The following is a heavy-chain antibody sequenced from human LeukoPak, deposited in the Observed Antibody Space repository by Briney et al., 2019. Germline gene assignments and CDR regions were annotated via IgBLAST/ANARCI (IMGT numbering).Heavy chain of an antibody. CDR1: GFTFSSYG. CDR3: AKAGGMNAFDI. CDR2: IQYDGSNK. Sequence: GGSLRLSCAASGFTFSSYGIHWVRQAPGKGLEWVAFIQYDGSNKYYADSVKGRFTISRDNSKNTLYLQMNSLRAEDTAVYCCAKAGGMNAFDIWGQGTMVTVSS. D-gene: IGHD4-23*01. V-gene: IGHV3-30*02. J-gene: IGHJ3*02.